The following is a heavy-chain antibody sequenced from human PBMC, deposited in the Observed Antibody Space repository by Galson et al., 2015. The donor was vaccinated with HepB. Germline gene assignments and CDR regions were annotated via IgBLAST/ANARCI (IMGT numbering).Heavy chain of an antibody. CDR2: ISSSSSYI. CDR1: GFTFSSYS. D-gene: IGHD3-10*01. CDR3: ARELLLWFGELLGYGMDV. Sequence: SLRLSCAASGFTFSSYSMNWVRQAPGKGLEWVSSISSSSSYIYYADSVKGRFTISRDNAKNSLYLQMNSLRAEDTAVYYCARELLLWFGELLGYGMDVWGQGTTVTVSS. V-gene: IGHV3-21*01. J-gene: IGHJ6*02.